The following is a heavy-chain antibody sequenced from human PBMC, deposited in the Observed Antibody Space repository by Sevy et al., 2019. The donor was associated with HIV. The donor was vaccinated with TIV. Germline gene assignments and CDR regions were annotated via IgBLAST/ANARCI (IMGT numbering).Heavy chain of an antibody. D-gene: IGHD3-3*01. Sequence: GGSLRLSCAASGFTFSSYAMSWVRQAPGKGLEWVSAISGSGGSTYYADSVKGRFTISRDNSKNTLYLQMNSLLAEDTAVYYCAKGRNLVLRFLEWLLVPSDYWGQGTLVTVSS. CDR1: GFTFSSYA. CDR2: ISGSGGST. V-gene: IGHV3-23*01. J-gene: IGHJ4*02. CDR3: AKGRNLVLRFLEWLLVPSDY.